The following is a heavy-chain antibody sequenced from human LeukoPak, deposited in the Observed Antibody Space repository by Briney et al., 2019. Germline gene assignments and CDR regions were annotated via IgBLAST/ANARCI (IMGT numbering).Heavy chain of an antibody. V-gene: IGHV1-2*02. CDR3: ARSYYDSSGYYYELSDY. Sequence: ASVKVSCKASGYTFTGYYMHWVRQAPGQGLEWMGWINPNSGGTNYAQKFQGRVTMTRDTSISTAYMELSRLRSDDTAVYYCARSYYDSSGYYYELSDYWGQETLVTVSS. D-gene: IGHD3-22*01. CDR2: INPNSGGT. J-gene: IGHJ4*02. CDR1: GYTFTGYY.